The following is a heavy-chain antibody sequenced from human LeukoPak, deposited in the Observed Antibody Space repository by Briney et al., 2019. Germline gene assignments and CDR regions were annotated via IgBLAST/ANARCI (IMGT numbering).Heavy chain of an antibody. CDR1: GYTFSTHG. CDR2: VNAYNVHT. D-gene: IGHD6-13*01. J-gene: IGHJ4*02. CDR3: ARGHTAATGDY. V-gene: IGHV1-18*04. Sequence: ASVKVSCKASGYTFSTHGINWVRQAPGQGLEWMGWVNAYNVHTSYAQNLQGRVTMTTDTSTSTAYMELRGLRSDDTAVYYCARGHTAATGDYWGQGTLVTVSS.